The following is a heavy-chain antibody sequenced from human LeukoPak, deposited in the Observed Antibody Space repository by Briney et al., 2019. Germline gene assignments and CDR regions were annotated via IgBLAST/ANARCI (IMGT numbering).Heavy chain of an antibody. CDR3: ARSRTGASFRIDY. CDR1: RFTFSTYW. CDR2: INRDGTDT. V-gene: IGHV3-74*01. Sequence: GGSLRLSCAASRFTFSTYWMHWVRQTPGKGLLWVSHINRDGTDTGSADSVRGRFTISRDNSWNTLYLQMNSLRDEDTAVYYCARSRTGASFRIDYWGQGTRVTVSS. J-gene: IGHJ4*02. D-gene: IGHD1-1*01.